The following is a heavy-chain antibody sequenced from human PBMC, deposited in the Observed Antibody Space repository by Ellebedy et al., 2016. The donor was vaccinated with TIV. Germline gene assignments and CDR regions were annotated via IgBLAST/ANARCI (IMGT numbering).Heavy chain of an antibody. V-gene: IGHV5-10-1*01. Sequence: GESLKIPCQGSGYSFTNNWISLVRQRPGEGLGGMGRIHPRDSDTDYRPSFRSHVTMSVDKSISFAFLQWSSLQASDTAMYYCARRGDSDFDSWGQGTVVTVSP. CDR1: GYSFTNNW. J-gene: IGHJ4*02. CDR2: IHPRDSDT. D-gene: IGHD4-17*01. CDR3: ARRGDSDFDS.